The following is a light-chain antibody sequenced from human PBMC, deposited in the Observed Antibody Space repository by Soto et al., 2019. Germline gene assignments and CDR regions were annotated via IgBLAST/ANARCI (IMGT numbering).Light chain of an antibody. CDR2: YSN. CDR1: DSNIGSNS. Sequence: QSVLTQPPSASGTAGQVVTISCSGGDSNIGSNSVYWYQHLPRMAPKLLIYYSNHRPSGVPDRFSGSRSGTSASLAIVGLRSEDEAIYYCAAWDASLSACVFGNGTKLTVL. V-gene: IGLV1-47*02. CDR3: AAWDASLSACV. J-gene: IGLJ1*01.